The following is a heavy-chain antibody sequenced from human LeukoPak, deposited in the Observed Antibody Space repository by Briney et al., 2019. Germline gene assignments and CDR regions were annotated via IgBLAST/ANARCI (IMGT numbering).Heavy chain of an antibody. CDR3: ARSLYGSAVDY. D-gene: IGHD3-10*01. Sequence: SETLSLTCTVSNDSISDTSYYWGWIRQPPGKGLEWIGEINHSGSTNYNPSLKSRVTISVDTSKNQFSLKLSSVTAADTAVYYCARSLYGSAVDYWGQGTLDTVSS. CDR1: NDSISDTSYY. CDR2: INHSGST. V-gene: IGHV4-34*01. J-gene: IGHJ4*02.